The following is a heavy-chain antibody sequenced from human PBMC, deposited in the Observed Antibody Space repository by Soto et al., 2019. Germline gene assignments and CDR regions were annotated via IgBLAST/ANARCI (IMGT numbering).Heavy chain of an antibody. V-gene: IGHV4-30-2*01. J-gene: IGHJ4*02. CDR3: ARGGGSDSFDY. Sequence: SETLSLTCTVSGAPITYGGYSWSWIRQTPGKGLEWIGYINHLETTFYNPSFESRLTLSIDRAKNQFSLKLHSMSAADRAVYFCARGGGSDSFDYWGQGILVTVSS. D-gene: IGHD1-26*01. CDR1: GAPITYGGYS. CDR2: INHLETT.